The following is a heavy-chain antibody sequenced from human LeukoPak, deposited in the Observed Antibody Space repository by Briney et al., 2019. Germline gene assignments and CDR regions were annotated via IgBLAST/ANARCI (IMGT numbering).Heavy chain of an antibody. V-gene: IGHV1-46*01. CDR3: ARERPTIAARSSNWFDP. J-gene: IGHJ5*02. CDR1: GHTFTSYY. CDR2: INPSGGST. D-gene: IGHD6-6*01. Sequence: ASVKVSCKASGHTFTSYYIHWVRQAPGQGLEWMGIINPSGGSTSYAQKFQGRVTMTRDTSTSTVYMELSSLRSEDTAVYYCARERPTIAARSSNWFDPWGQGALVTVSS.